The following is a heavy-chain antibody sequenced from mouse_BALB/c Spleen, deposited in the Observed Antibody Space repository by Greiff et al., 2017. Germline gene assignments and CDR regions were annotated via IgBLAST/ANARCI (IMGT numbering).Heavy chain of an antibody. CDR3: ARAMITTTWFAY. CDR1: GYSITSDYA. J-gene: IGHJ3*01. CDR2: ISYSGST. D-gene: IGHD2-4*01. V-gene: IGHV3-2*02. Sequence: EVQRVESGPGLVKPSQSLSLTCTVTGYSITSDYAWNWIRQFPGNKLEWMGYISYSGSTSYNPSLKSRISITRDTSKNQFFLQLNSVTTEDTATYYCARAMITTTWFAYWGQGTLVTVSA.